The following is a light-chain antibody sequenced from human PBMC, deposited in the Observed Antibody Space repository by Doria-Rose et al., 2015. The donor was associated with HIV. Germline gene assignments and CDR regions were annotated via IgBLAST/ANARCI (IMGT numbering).Light chain of an antibody. J-gene: IGKJ1*01. Sequence: TQSPGTLSLSPGERATLSCMASQSSSSTYLAWYQQKPGQAPSLLIYDGSTRATGIPDRFSASGSGTDFTLTINRLEPEDFALYYCHQYGTSWTFGQGTKVEI. CDR3: HQYGTSWT. CDR1: QSSSSTY. CDR2: DGS. V-gene: IGKV3-20*01.